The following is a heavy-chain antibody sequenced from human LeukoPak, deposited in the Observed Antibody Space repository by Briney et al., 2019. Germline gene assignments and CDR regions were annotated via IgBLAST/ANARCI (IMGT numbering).Heavy chain of an antibody. Sequence: PSETLSLTCAVSGASINISKWWSWVRQPLGKGLEWIGEIYHSGSTNYNPSFKSRVTLLVDKSKNLLSLKLNSVTAADTAVYYCARRRYCSSTSCYTGGDFQHWGQGTLVTVSS. D-gene: IGHD2-2*02. CDR2: IYHSGST. J-gene: IGHJ1*01. CDR3: ARRRYCSSTSCYTGGDFQH. CDR1: GASINISKW. V-gene: IGHV4-4*02.